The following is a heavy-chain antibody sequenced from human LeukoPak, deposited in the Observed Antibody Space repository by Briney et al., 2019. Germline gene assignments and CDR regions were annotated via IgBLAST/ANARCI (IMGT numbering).Heavy chain of an antibody. D-gene: IGHD3-10*01. CDR2: INHSGST. CDR1: GGSISSGSYY. J-gene: IGHJ4*02. V-gene: IGHV4-39*07. Sequence: SETLSLTCTVSGGSISSGSYYWSWIRQPPGKGLEWIGEINHSGSTNYNPSLKSRVTISVDTSKNQFSLKLSSVTAADTAVYYCARARRRITMVRGVISPLFDYWGQGTLVTVSS. CDR3: ARARRRITMVRGVISPLFDY.